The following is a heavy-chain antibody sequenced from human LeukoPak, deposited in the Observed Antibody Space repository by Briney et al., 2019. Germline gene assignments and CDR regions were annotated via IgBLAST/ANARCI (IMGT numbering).Heavy chain of an antibody. D-gene: IGHD3-3*01. CDR3: ARRFQNALRALSDDAFDV. Sequence: PGGSLRLSCATSGFTFSSYWMHWVRQAPGKGLVWVSRLNFDGSDTSYADSVKGRFTISRDNAKNTLYLQMNSLRAEDTAVYYCARRFQNALRALSDDAFDVWGQGTMVTVS. CDR2: LNFDGSDT. CDR1: GFTFSSYW. V-gene: IGHV3-74*01. J-gene: IGHJ3*01.